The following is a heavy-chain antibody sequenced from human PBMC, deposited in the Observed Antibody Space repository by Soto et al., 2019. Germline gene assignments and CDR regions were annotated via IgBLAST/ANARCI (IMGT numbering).Heavy chain of an antibody. V-gene: IGHV1-46*01. D-gene: IGHD6-6*01. J-gene: IGHJ4*02. CDR1: GYKFTTYF. CDR2: INPSGGST. CDR3: ARDVGMASRPYLDY. Sequence: ASVKVSCKASGYKFTTYFIHWVRQAPGQGLEWMGIINPSGGSTSFAQKFQGRVTMTRDTSTSTVYMELISLTSEDTAVYYCARDVGMASRPYLDYWGQGTLVTVSS.